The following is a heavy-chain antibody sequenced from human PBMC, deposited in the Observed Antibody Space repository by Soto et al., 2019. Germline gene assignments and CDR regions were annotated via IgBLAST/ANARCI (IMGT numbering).Heavy chain of an antibody. V-gene: IGHV3-23*01. D-gene: IGHD6-6*01. CDR2: IGGGGGST. J-gene: IGHJ4*02. CDR1: GFAFANYA. CDR3: AKERLARGADY. Sequence: EVQLLDSGGASVQPGGSLRLSCAASGFAFANYAMTWVRQASGKGLEWVSTIGGGGGSTYYADSVRGRFTISRDNSKNTVYLQMNSLRAEDTAVYFCAKERLARGADYWGQGTLVTVSS.